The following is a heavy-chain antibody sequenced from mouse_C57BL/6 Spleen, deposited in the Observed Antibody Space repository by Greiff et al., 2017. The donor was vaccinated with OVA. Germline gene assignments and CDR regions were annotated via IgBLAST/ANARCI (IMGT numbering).Heavy chain of an antibody. J-gene: IGHJ2*01. Sequence: VHVKQSGTVLARPGASVKMSCKTSGYTFTSYWMHWVKQRPGQGLEWIGAIYPGNSDTSYNQKFKGKAKLTAVTSASTAYMELSSLTNEDSAVYYCTRSGYDYEKAFDYWGQGTTLTVSS. D-gene: IGHD2-4*01. V-gene: IGHV1-5*01. CDR1: GYTFTSYW. CDR3: TRSGYDYEKAFDY. CDR2: IYPGNSDT.